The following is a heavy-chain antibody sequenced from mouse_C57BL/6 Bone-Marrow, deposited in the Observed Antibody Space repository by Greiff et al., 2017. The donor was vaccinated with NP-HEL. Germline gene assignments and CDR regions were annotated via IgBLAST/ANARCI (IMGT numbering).Heavy chain of an antibody. V-gene: IGHV1-66*01. J-gene: IGHJ4*01. D-gene: IGHD2-2*01. CDR2: IYPGSGNT. CDR3: ARMVTTWDYAMDY. CDR1: GYSFTSYY. Sequence: QVQLQQSGPELVKPGASVKISCKASGYSFTSYYIHWVKQRPGQGLEWIGWIYPGSGNTKYNEKFKGKATLTADTSSSTAYMQISSLTSEDAAVYYCARMVTTWDYAMDYWGQGTSVTVSS.